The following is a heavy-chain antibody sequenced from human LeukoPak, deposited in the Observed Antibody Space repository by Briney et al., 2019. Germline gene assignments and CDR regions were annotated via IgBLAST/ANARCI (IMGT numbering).Heavy chain of an antibody. J-gene: IGHJ4*02. CDR3: ARDRGSRELNLILYYFDY. V-gene: IGHV3-48*01. D-gene: IGHD5-12*01. CDR2: ISSNSGTT. Sequence: GGSLRLSCVASGFTFSPYSMNWVRQAPGKGLEWVSYISSNSGTTYYADSVKGRFTISRDNSKNTLYLQMNSLRAEDTAVYYCARDRGSRELNLILYYFDYWGQGTLVTVSS. CDR1: GFTFSPYS.